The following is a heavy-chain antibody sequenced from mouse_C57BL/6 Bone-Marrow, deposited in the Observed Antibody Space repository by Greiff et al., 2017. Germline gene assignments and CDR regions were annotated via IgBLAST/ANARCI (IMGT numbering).Heavy chain of an antibody. D-gene: IGHD1-1*01. CDR2: IDPENGDT. V-gene: IGHV14-4*01. Sequence: EVQLQQSGAELVRPGASVKLSCTASGFNIKDDYMHWVKQRPEQGLEWIGWIDPENGDTEYASKFQGKASITADTSSNTAYLQLSSLTSEDTAVYYCTITTVVAMDYWGQGTSVTVSS. CDR1: GFNIKDDY. J-gene: IGHJ4*01. CDR3: TITTVVAMDY.